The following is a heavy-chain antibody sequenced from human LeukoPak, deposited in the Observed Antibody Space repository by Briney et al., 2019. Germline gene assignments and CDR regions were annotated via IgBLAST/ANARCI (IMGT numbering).Heavy chain of an antibody. CDR3: TIRTITGSFDY. D-gene: IGHD2-2*01. Sequence: PGGSPRLSCAASGFAPCKAWMSWVRQAPGKGLGWVGRMKSKTDGGTPDYAAPVKGRFTIPRDDSKTTLYLHMNSLKTKDKDVYYSTIRTITGSFDYWGQGTLVTVSS. CDR1: GFAPCKAW. CDR2: MKSKTDGGTP. J-gene: IGHJ4*01. V-gene: IGHV3-15*01.